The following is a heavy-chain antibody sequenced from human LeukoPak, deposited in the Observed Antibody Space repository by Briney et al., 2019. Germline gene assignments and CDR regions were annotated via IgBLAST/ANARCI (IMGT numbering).Heavy chain of an antibody. D-gene: IGHD6-19*01. CDR3: AKQPDDFSGWNNGQDYFDY. CDR2: ISGSGDRT. V-gene: IGHV3-23*01. CDR1: GFTFSSYT. J-gene: IGHJ4*02. Sequence: GGSLRLSCAASGFTFSSYTMSWVRQAPGKGLEWVSGISGSGDRTYYAGSVKGRFTISRDNSKNTLYLQMNSLRAEDTAVYYCAKQPDDFSGWNNGQDYFDYWGQGALVTVSS.